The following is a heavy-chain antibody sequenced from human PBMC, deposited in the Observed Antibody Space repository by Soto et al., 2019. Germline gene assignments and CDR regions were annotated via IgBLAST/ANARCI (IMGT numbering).Heavy chain of an antibody. D-gene: IGHD6-13*01. Sequence: PSETLSLTCTVSGGSISSYYWSWIRQPPGKGLEWIGYIYYSGYTNYNPSLKSRVTISVDTSKNHFSLKLSSVTAADTAVYYCARAPSSWTYYMDVWGKGTTVTVSS. V-gene: IGHV4-59*01. J-gene: IGHJ6*03. CDR3: ARAPSSWTYYMDV. CDR1: GGSISSYY. CDR2: IYYSGYT.